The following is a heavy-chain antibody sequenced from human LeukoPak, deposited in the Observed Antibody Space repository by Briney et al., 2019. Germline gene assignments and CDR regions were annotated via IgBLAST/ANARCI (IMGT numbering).Heavy chain of an antibody. CDR1: GGTFSSYA. Sequence: GASVKVSCKAYGGTFSSYAISWVRQGPGQGLEWMGRIIPIFGTANYAQKFQGRVTITADESTSTAYMELSSLRSEDTAVYYCARTYDILTGYYTPAAYYYMDVWGKGTTVTISS. CDR3: ARTYDILTGYYTPAAYYYMDV. CDR2: IIPIFGTA. D-gene: IGHD3-9*01. V-gene: IGHV1-69*13. J-gene: IGHJ6*03.